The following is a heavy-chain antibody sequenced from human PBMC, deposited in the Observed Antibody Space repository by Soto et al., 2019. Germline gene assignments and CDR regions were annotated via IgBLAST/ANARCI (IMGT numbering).Heavy chain of an antibody. CDR2: INHSGST. J-gene: IGHJ2*01. Sequence: PSATLSLTCAVYGGSFSGYYWSWIRPPPGKGLEWIGEINHSGSTNYNPSLKSRVTISVDTSKNQFSLKLTSVTAADTALYYCARSAIATHWFFDLWGRGTLVTVSS. CDR1: GGSFSGYY. CDR3: ARSAIATHWFFDL. V-gene: IGHV4-34*01. D-gene: IGHD5-18*01.